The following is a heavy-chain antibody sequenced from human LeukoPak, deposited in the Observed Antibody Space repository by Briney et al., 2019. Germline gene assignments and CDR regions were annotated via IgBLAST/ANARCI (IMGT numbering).Heavy chain of an antibody. V-gene: IGHV3-23*01. J-gene: IGHJ4*02. CDR2: ISGNGGNT. D-gene: IGHD1-26*01. CDR3: ARDSGSYYDY. Sequence: GGSLRLSCAASGFTFSSYAMSWVRQAPGKGLEWVSAISGNGGNTYYADSVKGRFTISRDNAKNSLHLQMSSLRAEDTAVYYCARDSGSYYDYWGQGTLVTVSS. CDR1: GFTFSSYA.